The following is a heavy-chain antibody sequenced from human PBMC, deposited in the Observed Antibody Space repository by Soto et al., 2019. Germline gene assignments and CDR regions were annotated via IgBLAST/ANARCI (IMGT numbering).Heavy chain of an antibody. Sequence: QVQLVQSGAEVKKPGASVKVSCKASGYTFTGYYMHWVRQAPGQGLEWMGWINPNSGGTNYAQKFQGRVTMTRDTSISTDYMELSRLRSDDTAVYYCARGQYNWNRAGGWFDPWGQGTLVTVSS. D-gene: IGHD1-20*01. CDR1: GYTFTGYY. J-gene: IGHJ5*02. CDR2: INPNSGGT. V-gene: IGHV1-2*02. CDR3: ARGQYNWNRAGGWFDP.